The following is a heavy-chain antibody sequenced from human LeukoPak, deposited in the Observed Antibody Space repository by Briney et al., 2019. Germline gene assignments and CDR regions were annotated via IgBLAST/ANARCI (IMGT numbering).Heavy chain of an antibody. CDR3: ARSDSGYDPPDY. D-gene: IGHD5-12*01. CDR2: INHSGST. Sequence: PSETLSLTCAVYGGSFSGYYWGWIRQPPGKGLEWIGEINHSGSTNYNPSLKSRVTISVDTSKNQFSLKLSSVTAADTAVYYCARSDSGYDPPDYWGQGTLVTVSS. CDR1: GGSFSGYY. J-gene: IGHJ4*02. V-gene: IGHV4-34*01.